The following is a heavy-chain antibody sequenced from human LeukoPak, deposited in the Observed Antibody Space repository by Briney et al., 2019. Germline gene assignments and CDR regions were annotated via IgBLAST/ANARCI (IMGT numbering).Heavy chain of an antibody. CDR2: IYYSGST. CDR1: GGSISRYY. Sequence: PSETLSLTCTVSGGSISRYYWSWIRQPPGKGLEWIGYIYYSGSTNYNPSLKSRVTISVDTSKNQFSLKLSSVTAADTAVYYCARDRYFDYWGQGTLVTVSS. CDR3: ARDRYFDY. V-gene: IGHV4-59*01. J-gene: IGHJ4*02.